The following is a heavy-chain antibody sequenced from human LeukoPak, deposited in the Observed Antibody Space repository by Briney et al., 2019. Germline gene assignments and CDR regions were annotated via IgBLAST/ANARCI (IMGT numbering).Heavy chain of an antibody. CDR1: GGTFSSYA. V-gene: IGHV1-69*13. D-gene: IGHD4-17*01. CDR3: ARGYHYGDPYYYYYGMDV. CDR2: IILIFGTA. Sequence: ASVKVSCKASGGTFSSYAISWVRQAPGQGLEWMGGIILIFGTANYAQKFQGRVTITADESTSTAYMELSSLRSEDTAVYHCARGYHYGDPYYYYYGMDVWGQGATVTVSS. J-gene: IGHJ6*02.